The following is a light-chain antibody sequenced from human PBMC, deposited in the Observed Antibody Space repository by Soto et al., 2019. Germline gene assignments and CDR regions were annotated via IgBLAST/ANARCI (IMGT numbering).Light chain of an antibody. V-gene: IGLV2-14*03. CDR3: SSYPSPSTVL. CDR1: SSDVGGYNY. CDR2: DVS. Sequence: QSVLTQPASVSGSPGQSITISCTGTSSDVGGYNYVSWYQQHPGKAPKLMIYDVSNRPSGVSNRFSGSKSGNTASLTISGLQAEDEADYYCSSYPSPSTVLFGGGTKLTVL. J-gene: IGLJ2*01.